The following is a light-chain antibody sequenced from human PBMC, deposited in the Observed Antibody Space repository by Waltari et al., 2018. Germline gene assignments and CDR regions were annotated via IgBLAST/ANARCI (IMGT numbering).Light chain of an antibody. CDR2: DVN. Sequence: QSALIQPRAVSRSPGPSVIISCPEASSDFVAYAFFSWYHQHPGKAPTLIIYDVNNRPSGVPDRFSGSKSGNMASLTISGLQAEDEADYYCCSYVGNYANYVFGTGTKLT. J-gene: IGLJ1*01. CDR3: CSYVGNYANYV. CDR1: SSDFVAYAF. V-gene: IGLV2-11*01.